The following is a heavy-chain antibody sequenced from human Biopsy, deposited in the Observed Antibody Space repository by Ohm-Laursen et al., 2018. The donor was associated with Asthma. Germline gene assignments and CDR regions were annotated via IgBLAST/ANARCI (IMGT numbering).Heavy chain of an antibody. Sequence: SLRLSCTASGFTFSTYGMHWVRQAPGKGLEWVAYIAWDGINSYYADSVKGRFTISRDNSRNTQYLQKNSLRADDTAVYYCARAGESDLVGGLDVWGQGTTVIVS. CDR1: GFTFSTYG. D-gene: IGHD2-21*01. CDR3: ARAGESDLVGGLDV. V-gene: IGHV3-30*03. J-gene: IGHJ6*02. CDR2: IAWDGINS.